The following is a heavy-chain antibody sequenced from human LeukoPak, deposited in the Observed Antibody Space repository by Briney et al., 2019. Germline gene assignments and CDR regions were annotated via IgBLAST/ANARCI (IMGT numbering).Heavy chain of an antibody. Sequence: GGSLRLSCATSGFTFSSYWMHWVRQVPGRGLVWVSRTNSDGSITDYADSVKGRFTIARDTAQNTLHLQMNSLRVEDTAMYYCAREPGGYYDSSGFLDDWGQGTLVTVSS. CDR3: AREPGGYYDSSGFLDD. CDR2: TNSDGSIT. J-gene: IGHJ4*02. V-gene: IGHV3-74*01. D-gene: IGHD3-22*01. CDR1: GFTFSSYW.